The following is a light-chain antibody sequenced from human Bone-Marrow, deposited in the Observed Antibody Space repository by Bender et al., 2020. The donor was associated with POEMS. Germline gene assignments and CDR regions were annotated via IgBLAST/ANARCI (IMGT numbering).Light chain of an antibody. CDR1: DSNFGGNN. V-gene: IGLV1-47*02. Sequence: QSVLTQPPSASGTPGQSVIISCSGTDSNFGGNNVNWYQHLPGTAPRLVVYSNYQRPSGVPARFSGSTSGTLASLAINGLRPEDEADYYCCSYAGDYTSIFGGGTKVTVL. J-gene: IGLJ2*01. CDR3: CSYAGDYTSI. CDR2: SNY.